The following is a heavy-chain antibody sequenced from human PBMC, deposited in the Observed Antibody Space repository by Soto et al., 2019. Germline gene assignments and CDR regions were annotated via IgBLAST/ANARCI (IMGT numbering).Heavy chain of an antibody. V-gene: IGHV1-69*02. J-gene: IGHJ3*02. CDR2: IIPILGIA. CDR1: GGTFSSYT. D-gene: IGHD5-18*01. CDR3: ALPGYSYGRDAFDI. Sequence: GASVKVSCKASGGTFSSYTISWVRQAPGQGLEWMGRIIPILGIANYAQKFQGRVTITADKSTSTAYMELSSLRSGDTAVYYCALPGYSYGRDAFDIWGQGTMVTVSS.